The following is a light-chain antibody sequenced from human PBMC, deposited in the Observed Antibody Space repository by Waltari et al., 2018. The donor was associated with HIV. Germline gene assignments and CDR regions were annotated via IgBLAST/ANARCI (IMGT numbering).Light chain of an antibody. J-gene: IGLJ2*01. CDR3: SSYTSSRTVV. CDR1: SSDVGRYNY. CDR2: DVS. Sequence: QSALTQPASVSGYPGQSTTLSCTGPSSDVGRYNYVSWYQHHPGKAPKLIIYDVSNRPSGVSNRFSGSKSGTTASLTISGLQAEDEADYYCSSYTSSRTVVFGGGTKLTVL. V-gene: IGLV2-14*03.